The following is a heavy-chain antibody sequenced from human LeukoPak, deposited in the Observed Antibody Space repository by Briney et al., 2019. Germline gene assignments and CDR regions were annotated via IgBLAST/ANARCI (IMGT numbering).Heavy chain of an antibody. CDR1: GYTFSSYA. D-gene: IGHD5-18*01. J-gene: IGHJ6*03. CDR2: INTYTGNP. Sequence: ASVKVSCKASGYTFSSYAMNWVRQAPGQGLEWMGWINTYTGNPTYAQGFTGRFVFSLDTSVSTAYLQISSLKAEDTAVHYCARTNVDTAMVIIYYYYYYTDVWGKGTTVTVSS. V-gene: IGHV7-4-1*02. CDR3: ARTNVDTAMVIIYYYYYYTDV.